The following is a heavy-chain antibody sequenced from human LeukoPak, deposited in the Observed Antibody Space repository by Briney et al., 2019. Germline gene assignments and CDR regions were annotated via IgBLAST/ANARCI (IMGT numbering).Heavy chain of an antibody. V-gene: IGHV3-21*01. CDR1: GFTFSSYS. D-gene: IGHD2-2*01. CDR3: SCYGNAFDI. J-gene: IGHJ3*02. CDR2: ISSSSSYI. Sequence: GGSLRLSCAASGFTFSSYSMNWVRQAPGKGLEWVSSISSSSSYIYYADSVKGRFTISRDNAKNTLYLQMNSLRAEDTAVYYCSCYGNAFDIWGQGTMATVSS.